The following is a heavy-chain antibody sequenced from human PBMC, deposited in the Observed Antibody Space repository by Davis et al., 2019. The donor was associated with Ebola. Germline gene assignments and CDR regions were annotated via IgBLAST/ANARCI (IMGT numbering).Heavy chain of an antibody. CDR1: GFTFSSYA. V-gene: IGHV3-23*01. Sequence: GESLKISCAASGFTFSSYAMSWVRQAPGKGLEWVSAISGSGGSTYYADSVKGRFTISRDNSKNTLYLQMNSLRAEDTAVYYCANVAGTSYYYYGMDVWGKGTTVTVSS. D-gene: IGHD6-19*01. CDR3: ANVAGTSYYYYGMDV. J-gene: IGHJ6*04. CDR2: ISGSGGST.